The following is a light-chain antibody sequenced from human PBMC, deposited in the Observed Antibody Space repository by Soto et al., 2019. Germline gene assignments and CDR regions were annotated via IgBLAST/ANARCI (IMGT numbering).Light chain of an antibody. V-gene: IGKV3D-15*01. CDR2: DTS. CDR3: QQYDSSPWT. Sequence: EIVMTQSRATLSVSPGERATLSCRASQSVSSNLAWYQQKPGQAPRLLVYDTSYRATGVPDRFSGSGSGTDFTLTISRLEPEDSAVYYCQQYDSSPWTFGQGTKVDIK. J-gene: IGKJ1*01. CDR1: QSVSSN.